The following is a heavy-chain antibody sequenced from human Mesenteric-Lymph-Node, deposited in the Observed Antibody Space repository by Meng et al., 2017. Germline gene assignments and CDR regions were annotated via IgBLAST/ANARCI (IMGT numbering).Heavy chain of an antibody. Sequence: GESLKISCAASGFTVSSNYMSWVRQAPGKGLEWVSVIYSGGSTYYADSVKGRFTISRDNSKNTLYLQMNSLRAEDTAVYYCAKVPLHVDTAMVYYYYYGMDVWGQGTTVTVSS. CDR3: AKVPLHVDTAMVYYYYYGMDV. CDR1: GFTVSSNY. V-gene: IGHV3-53*01. D-gene: IGHD5-18*01. J-gene: IGHJ6*02. CDR2: IYSGGST.